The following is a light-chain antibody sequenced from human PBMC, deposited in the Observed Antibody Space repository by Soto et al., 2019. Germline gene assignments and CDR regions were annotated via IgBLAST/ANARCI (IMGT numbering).Light chain of an antibody. V-gene: IGLV2-14*01. CDR2: EVS. CDR3: SSYTSISTLYV. Sequence: QSVLTQPASVSGPPGQSITISCTGTSSDIRGYNYVSWYQQNPGKAPKLLIYEVSNRPSGISDRFSGSKSGNTASLTISGLQAEDEADYYCSSYTSISTLYVFGTGTKVTVL. J-gene: IGLJ1*01. CDR1: SSDIRGYNY.